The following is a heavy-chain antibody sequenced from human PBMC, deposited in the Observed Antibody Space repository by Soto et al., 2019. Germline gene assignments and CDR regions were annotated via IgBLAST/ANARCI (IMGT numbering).Heavy chain of an antibody. CDR1: GFTLMSYW. CDR2: IKEDGSEI. CDR3: ARDIGFDYVN. Sequence: GGSLRLSCAVSGFTLMSYWMSWVRQAPGKGLEWVASIKEDGSEIYYLHSVRGRFSISRDSAVNALHLTMDYLSAEDTGLYFCARDIGFDYVNWGQGTLVTVSS. V-gene: IGHV3-7*01. J-gene: IGHJ4*02. D-gene: IGHD3-16*01.